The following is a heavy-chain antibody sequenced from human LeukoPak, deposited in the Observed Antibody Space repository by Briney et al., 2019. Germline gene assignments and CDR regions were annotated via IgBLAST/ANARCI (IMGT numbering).Heavy chain of an antibody. D-gene: IGHD3-3*01. V-gene: IGHV4-39*07. CDR2: IYYSGST. Sequence: NPSETLSLTCTVSGGSISSSSYYWGWIRQPPGKGLEWIGSIYYSGSTYYNPSLKSRVTISVDTSKNQFSLKLSSVTAADTAVYYCAREFVGLWSGYYGARLDYWGQGTLVTVSS. CDR1: GGSISSSSYY. J-gene: IGHJ4*02. CDR3: AREFVGLWSGYYGARLDY.